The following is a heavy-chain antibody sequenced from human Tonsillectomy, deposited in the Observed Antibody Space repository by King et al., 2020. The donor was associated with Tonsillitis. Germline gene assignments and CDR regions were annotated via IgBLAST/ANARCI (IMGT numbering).Heavy chain of an antibody. D-gene: IGHD4/OR15-4a*01. J-gene: IGHJ4*02. CDR1: GYTFTSNY. V-gene: IGHV1-46*03. CDR2: INPSDGST. CDR3: AAQGRGTWGLTMVGNWGSPHYLDY. Sequence: QLVQSGAEVKKPGASVKVACTASGYTFTSNYMHWVRQAPGQGLEWMGIINPSDGSTNYAQNFQARISMTRDTSSSTVYMELSSLRSEDTAVYYCAAQGRGTWGLTMVGNWGSPHYLDYWGQGTLVTVSS.